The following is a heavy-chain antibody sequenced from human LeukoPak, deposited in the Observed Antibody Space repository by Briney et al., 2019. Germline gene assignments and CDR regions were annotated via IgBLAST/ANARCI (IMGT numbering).Heavy chain of an antibody. D-gene: IGHD3-22*01. CDR3: ARASTFDSSGYGGGPGAFDI. J-gene: IGHJ3*02. Sequence: GGSLRLSCAASGFTFSSYAMHWVRQAPGKGLEWVAVISYDGSNKYYADSVKGRFTISRDNSKNTLYLQMNSLRAEDTAVYYCARASTFDSSGYGGGPGAFDIWGQGTMVTVSS. CDR2: ISYDGSNK. V-gene: IGHV3-30-3*01. CDR1: GFTFSSYA.